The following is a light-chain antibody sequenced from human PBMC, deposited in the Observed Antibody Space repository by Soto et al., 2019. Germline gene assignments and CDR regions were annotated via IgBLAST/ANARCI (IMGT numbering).Light chain of an antibody. V-gene: IGKV1-8*01. CDR2: GAS. CDR1: QDIGSY. J-gene: IGKJ1*01. CDR3: QHYTNYPWT. Sequence: AIRMTQSPSSVSASTGDRVDIACRASQDIGSYLAWYQQKPGQAPKLLIYGASTLHSGVPSRFSGGGSGTDFTLTISCLQSEDFATYFCQHYTNYPWTFGQGTKVEIK.